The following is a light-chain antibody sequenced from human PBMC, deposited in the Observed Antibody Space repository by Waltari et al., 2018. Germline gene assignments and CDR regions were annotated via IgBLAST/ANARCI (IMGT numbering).Light chain of an antibody. V-gene: IGLV3-1*01. CDR1: KLGDQY. CDR2: EDN. J-gene: IGLJ2*01. Sequence: SYELTQPPSVSVSPGQTAIITCSGDKLGDQYASWYQQKPGQSPILVMYEDNKRPSGIPARFSATNAGNRATLTSSGTQATDEADYYCQAWDSSVVFGGGTKLTVL. CDR3: QAWDSSVV.